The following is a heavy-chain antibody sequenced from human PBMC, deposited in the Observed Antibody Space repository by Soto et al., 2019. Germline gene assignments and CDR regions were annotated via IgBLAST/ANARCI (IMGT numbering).Heavy chain of an antibody. CDR2: ISVYNGYT. CDR1: GFIFTSYG. Sequence: ASVEVAYKASGFIFTSYGFSWVRQAPGQGLEWMGWISVYNGYTNFAQKFQGRFTMTTDTSTSTAYMELRSLRSDVTAVYYCARDQVPYYYESRGPFDYWGQGTLVTVSS. V-gene: IGHV1-18*01. D-gene: IGHD3-22*01. J-gene: IGHJ4*02. CDR3: ARDQVPYYYESRGPFDY.